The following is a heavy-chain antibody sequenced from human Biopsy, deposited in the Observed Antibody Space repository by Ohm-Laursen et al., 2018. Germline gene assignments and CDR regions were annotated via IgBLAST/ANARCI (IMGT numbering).Heavy chain of an antibody. Sequence: SDTLSLTCAVSGYSISSNYRWGWIRQAPGKTLEWLGNIFKDGNTHYNPSLRSRLIISIGTSKNQFSLMMTSVSGADTAVYFCGRVGSGWAPFDKWGPGTLVTVSS. D-gene: IGHD6-19*01. CDR3: GRVGSGWAPFDK. V-gene: IGHV4-28*03. CDR1: GYSISSNYR. J-gene: IGHJ4*02. CDR2: IFKDGNT.